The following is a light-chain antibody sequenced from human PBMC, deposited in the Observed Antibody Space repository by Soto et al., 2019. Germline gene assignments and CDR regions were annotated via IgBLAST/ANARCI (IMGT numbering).Light chain of an antibody. CDR3: QQYSDWPLT. CDR1: QSVRSN. Sequence: EIVMTQSPATLSVSPGERATLSCRASQSVRSNYLAGYQQKPGQAPRLLIYDAFTRATGIPARFSGSGSGTAFTLTISSLQSEDLAVYFCQQYSDWPLTFGPGTKVDI. V-gene: IGKV3-15*01. CDR2: DAF. J-gene: IGKJ3*01.